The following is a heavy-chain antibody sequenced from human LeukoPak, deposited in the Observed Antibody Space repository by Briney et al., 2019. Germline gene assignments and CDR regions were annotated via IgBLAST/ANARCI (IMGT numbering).Heavy chain of an antibody. CDR3: ARDPITMVRGVIRNWFDP. V-gene: IGHV1-2*02. Sequence: ASVKVSCKASGYTFTDYYMHWVRQAPGQGLEWMGWINPNSGGTNYAQKFQGRVTMTTDTSISTAYMELSRLRSDDTAVYYCARDPITMVRGVIRNWFDPWGQGTLVTVSS. CDR2: INPNSGGT. CDR1: GYTFTDYY. D-gene: IGHD3-10*01. J-gene: IGHJ5*02.